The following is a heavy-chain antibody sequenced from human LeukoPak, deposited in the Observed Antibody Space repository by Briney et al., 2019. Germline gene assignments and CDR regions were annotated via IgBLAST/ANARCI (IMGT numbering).Heavy chain of an antibody. J-gene: IGHJ6*03. V-gene: IGHV1-8*01. Sequence: ASVTVSFKASGYTFTSYDINWVRQAPGQGLEWMGWMNPNSGNTGYVQKFQGRVTMTRNTSISTAYMELSSLRSEDTAVYYCARGPLGITIFGVVIPTGYYYYYMDVWGKGTTVTVSS. CDR2: MNPNSGNT. D-gene: IGHD3-3*01. CDR1: GYTFTSYD. CDR3: ARGPLGITIFGVVIPTGYYYYYMDV.